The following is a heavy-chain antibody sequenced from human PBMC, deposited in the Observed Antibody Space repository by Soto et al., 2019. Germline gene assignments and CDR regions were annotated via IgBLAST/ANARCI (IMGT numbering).Heavy chain of an antibody. CDR1: GYTFTDYR. Sequence: ASVKLSCKASGYTFTDYRISWVRQAPGQGLEWMGWISAYNGNTNYAQKLQGRVTMTTDTSTSTAYMELRSLRSDDTAVYYCARDAALGLFDYWGQGTLVTVSS. CDR3: ARDAALGLFDY. CDR2: ISAYNGNT. J-gene: IGHJ4*02. D-gene: IGHD1-7*01. V-gene: IGHV1-18*01.